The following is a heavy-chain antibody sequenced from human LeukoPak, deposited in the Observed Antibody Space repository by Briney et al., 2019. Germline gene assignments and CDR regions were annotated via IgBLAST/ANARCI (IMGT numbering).Heavy chain of an antibody. CDR2: MNPNSGNT. D-gene: IGHD2-2*01. Sequence: VASVKVSCKASGYTFTSYYINWVRQATGQGLEWMGWMNPNSGNTGYAQKFQGRVTMTRNTSISTAYMELSSLRSEDTAVYYCARGDEYCSSTSCETGWGQGTLVTVSS. CDR3: ARGDEYCSSTSCETG. J-gene: IGHJ4*02. CDR1: GYTFTSYY. V-gene: IGHV1-8*01.